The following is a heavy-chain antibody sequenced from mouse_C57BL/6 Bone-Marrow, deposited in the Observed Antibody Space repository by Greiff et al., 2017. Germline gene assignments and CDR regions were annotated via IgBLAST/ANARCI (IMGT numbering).Heavy chain of an antibody. J-gene: IGHJ4*01. V-gene: IGHV1-69*01. CDR2: IDPSDSYT. Sequence: QVQLQQPGAELVMPGASVKLSCKASGYTFTSYWMHWVKQRHGQGLEWIGEIDPSDSYTNYNQKFKGKSTLTVDKASSTAYMQRSSLTSEDSAVYYGARWRGPEVDYARDYWGQGNAVTVSS. CDR3: ARWRGPEVDYARDY. CDR1: GYTFTSYW.